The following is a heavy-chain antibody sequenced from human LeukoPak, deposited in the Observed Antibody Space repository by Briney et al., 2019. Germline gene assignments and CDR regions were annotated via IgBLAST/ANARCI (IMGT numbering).Heavy chain of an antibody. Sequence: SETLSLTCTVSGGSISSSSYYWGWIRQPPGKGLEWIGSIYYSGSTYYNPSLKSRVTISVDTSKNQFSLKLSSVTAADTAVYCCARHAFRYYDSSGFPDFDYWGQGTLVTVSS. CDR1: GGSISSSSYY. V-gene: IGHV4-39*01. CDR2: IYYSGST. CDR3: ARHAFRYYDSSGFPDFDY. D-gene: IGHD3-22*01. J-gene: IGHJ4*02.